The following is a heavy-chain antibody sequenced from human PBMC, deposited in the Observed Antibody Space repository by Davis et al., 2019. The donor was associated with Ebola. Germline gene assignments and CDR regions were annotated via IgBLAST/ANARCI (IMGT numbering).Heavy chain of an antibody. CDR1: GFTFSSYG. J-gene: IGHJ6*02. Sequence: PGGSLRLSCAASGFTFSSYGMHWVRQAPGKGLEWVAFIRSDGSNKYYADSVKGRFTIPRDNSKNTLYLQMNSLRAEDTAVYYCAKAGYYDTADGMDVWGQGTTVTVSS. CDR3: AKAGYYDTADGMDV. CDR2: IRSDGSNK. D-gene: IGHD3-22*01. V-gene: IGHV3-30*02.